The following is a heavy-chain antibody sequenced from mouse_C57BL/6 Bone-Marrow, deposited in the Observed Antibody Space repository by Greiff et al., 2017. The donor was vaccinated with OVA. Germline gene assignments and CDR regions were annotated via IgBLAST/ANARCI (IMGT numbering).Heavy chain of an antibody. CDR3: ARYYYRMDY. J-gene: IGHJ4*01. Sequence: EVKLQESGGGLVQPGGSLSLSCAASGFTFTDYYMSWVRQPPGKALEWLGFIRNKANGYTTEYSASVKGRFTISRDNSQSILYLQMNALRAEDSATYYCARYYYRMDYWGQGTSVTVSS. V-gene: IGHV7-3*01. D-gene: IGHD2-14*01. CDR2: IRNKANGYTT. CDR1: GFTFTDYY.